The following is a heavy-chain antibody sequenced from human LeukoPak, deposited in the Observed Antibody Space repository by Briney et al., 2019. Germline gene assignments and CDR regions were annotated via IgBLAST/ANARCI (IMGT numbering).Heavy chain of an antibody. D-gene: IGHD3-10*01. CDR1: GFTFDDYA. J-gene: IGHJ4*02. Sequence: PGGSLRLSCAASGFTFDDYAMHWVRQAPGKGLEWVSLISGDGGSTYYADSVKGRFTISRDNSENTVYLQMNSLRDEDTAVYYCAGGTVASGSSQKDFPYWGQGTLVTVSS. V-gene: IGHV3-43*02. CDR2: ISGDGGST. CDR3: AGGTVASGSSQKDFPY.